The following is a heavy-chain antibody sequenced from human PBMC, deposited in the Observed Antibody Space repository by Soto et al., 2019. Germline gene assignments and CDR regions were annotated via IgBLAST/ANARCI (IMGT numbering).Heavy chain of an antibody. CDR1: GFTFSTYD. V-gene: IGHV3-13*04. CDR3: ARGAAEGFDP. CDR2: IDTAGGS. Sequence: EVHLLESGGGLVQPGGSLRLSCAASGFTFSTYDMHWVRQATGKGLEWVSAIDTAGGSYYSGSVKGRFTISREDAENSWEDQVDSRGAGDAAVYYCARGAAEGFDPWGQGTLVTVSS. J-gene: IGHJ5*02. D-gene: IGHD6-25*01.